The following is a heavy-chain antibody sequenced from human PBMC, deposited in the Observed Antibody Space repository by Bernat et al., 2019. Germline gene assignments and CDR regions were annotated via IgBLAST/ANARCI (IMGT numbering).Heavy chain of an antibody. CDR3: ARGRGGGGGDCYYFDY. CDR1: GYTFTSYA. D-gene: IGHD2-21*02. Sequence: QVQLVQSGAEVKKPGASVKVSCKASGYTFTSYAMHWVRQAPGQRLEWMGWINAGNGNTKYSQKFQGRVTITRDTSASTAYMELSSLRSEDTAVYYCARGRGGGGGDCYYFDYWGQGTLVTVSS. V-gene: IGHV1-3*01. J-gene: IGHJ4*02. CDR2: INAGNGNT.